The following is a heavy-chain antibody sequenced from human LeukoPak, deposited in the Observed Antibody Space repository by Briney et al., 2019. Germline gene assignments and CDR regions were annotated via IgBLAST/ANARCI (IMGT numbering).Heavy chain of an antibody. CDR2: ISGSGGST. Sequence: GGTLRLSCAASGFTFSSYGMSWVRQAPGKGLEWVSAISGSGGSTYYADSVKGRFTISRDNSKNTLYLQMNSLRAEDTAVYYCASLFSSSGTDFWGQGTLVTVSS. CDR3: ASLFSSSGTDF. CDR1: GFTFSSYG. D-gene: IGHD3-22*01. V-gene: IGHV3-23*01. J-gene: IGHJ4*02.